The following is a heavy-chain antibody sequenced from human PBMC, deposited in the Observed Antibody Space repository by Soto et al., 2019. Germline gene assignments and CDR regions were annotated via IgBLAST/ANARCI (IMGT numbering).Heavy chain of an antibody. CDR2: IYYSGST. CDR3: ARVVGYYYGMDV. Sequence: PSETLSLTCTVSGGSISSGDYYWSWIRQPPGKGLEWIGYIYYSGSTYYNPSLKSRVTISVDTSKNQFSLKLSSVTAADTAVYYCARVVGYYYGMDVWGQGTTVTVSS. D-gene: IGHD2-15*01. CDR1: GGSISSGDYY. J-gene: IGHJ6*02. V-gene: IGHV4-30-4*01.